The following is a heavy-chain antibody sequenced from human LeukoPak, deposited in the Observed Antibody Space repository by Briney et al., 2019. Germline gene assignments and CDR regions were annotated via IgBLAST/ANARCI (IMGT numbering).Heavy chain of an antibody. CDR1: GFTFSSYS. CDR3: AKVPMPRITMIVVVTFAFDY. Sequence: GGSLRLSCAASGFTFSSYSMNWVRQAPGKGLEWVSYISSSSSTIYYADSVKGRFTISRDNAKNSLYLQMNSLRAEDTAVYYCAKVPMPRITMIVVVTFAFDYWGQGTLVTVSS. V-gene: IGHV3-48*01. D-gene: IGHD3-22*01. CDR2: ISSSSSTI. J-gene: IGHJ4*02.